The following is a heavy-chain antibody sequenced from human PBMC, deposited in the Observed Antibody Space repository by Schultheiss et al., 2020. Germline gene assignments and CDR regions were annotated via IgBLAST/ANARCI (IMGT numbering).Heavy chain of an antibody. CDR3: AKGWDQSIAAAGWGFDY. Sequence: GESLKISCAASGFSFSTYAMSWVRQAPGKGLEWVSAISGSGGSTYYADSVKGRFTISRDNSKNTLYLQMNSLRAEDTAVYYCAKGWDQSIAAAGWGFDYWGQGTLVTVSS. D-gene: IGHD6-13*01. V-gene: IGHV3-23*01. CDR1: GFSFSTYA. J-gene: IGHJ4*02. CDR2: ISGSGGST.